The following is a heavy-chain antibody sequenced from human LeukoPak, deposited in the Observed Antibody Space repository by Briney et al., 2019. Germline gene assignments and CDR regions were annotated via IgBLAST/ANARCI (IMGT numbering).Heavy chain of an antibody. D-gene: IGHD1-26*01. CDR1: GFTFSSYS. J-gene: IGHJ4*02. CDR3: ARGYYGLDY. CDR2: INSSSSNI. V-gene: IGHV3-21*01. Sequence: GGSLRLSCAASGFTFSSYSMNWVRQAPGKGLEWVSSINSSSSNIYYADSVKGRFTISRDNAKNSLYLQMSSLRAEATAVYYCARGYYGLDYWGQGTLVTVSS.